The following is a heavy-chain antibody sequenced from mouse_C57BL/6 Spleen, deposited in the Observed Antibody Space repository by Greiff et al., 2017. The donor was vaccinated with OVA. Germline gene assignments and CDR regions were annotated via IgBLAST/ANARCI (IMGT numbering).Heavy chain of an antibody. D-gene: IGHD2-3*01. J-gene: IGHJ3*01. Sequence: EVMLVESGGGLVQPGGSLSLSCAASGFTFTDYYMSWVRQPPGKALEWLGFIRNKANGYTTEYSASVKGRFTISRDNSQSILYLQMNALRAEDSATYCCARSDGYYFAYWGQGTLVTVSA. CDR2: IRNKANGYTT. CDR1: GFTFTDYY. V-gene: IGHV7-3*01. CDR3: ARSDGYYFAY.